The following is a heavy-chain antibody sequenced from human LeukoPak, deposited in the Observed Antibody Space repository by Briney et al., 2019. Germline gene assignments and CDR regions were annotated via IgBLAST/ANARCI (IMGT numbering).Heavy chain of an antibody. J-gene: IGHJ4*02. V-gene: IGHV4-30-2*01. D-gene: IGHD4-23*01. CDR1: GGSISSGGYS. Sequence: SETLSLTCAVSGGSISSGGYSWSWIRQPPGKGLEWIGYMYHSGTTHYNPSLKSRVTVSVDTSKNQFSLRLTSVTAADTSVYYCARYVVSRGYSFDYWGQGTLVTVSS. CDR3: ARYVVSRGYSFDY. CDR2: MYHSGTT.